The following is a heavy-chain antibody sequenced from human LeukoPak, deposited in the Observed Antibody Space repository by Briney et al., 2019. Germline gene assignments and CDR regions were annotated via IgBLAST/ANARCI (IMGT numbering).Heavy chain of an antibody. V-gene: IGHV1-2*02. CDR3: ARRYHDFWSGYSEYFQH. D-gene: IGHD3-3*01. J-gene: IGHJ1*01. CDR2: INPNSGGT. Sequence: GASVKVSCKASGYTFTGYYMHWVRQAPGQGLEWMGWINPNSGGTNYAQKFQGRVTMTGDTSISTAYMELSRLRSDDTAVYYCARRYHDFWSGYSEYFQHWGQGTLVTVSS. CDR1: GYTFTGYY.